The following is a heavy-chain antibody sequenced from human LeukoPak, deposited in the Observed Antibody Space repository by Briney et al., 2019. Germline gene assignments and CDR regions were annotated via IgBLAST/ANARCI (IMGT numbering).Heavy chain of an antibody. J-gene: IGHJ6*03. V-gene: IGHV4-34*01. Sequence: GSLRLSCAASGFTFSSYAMSWVRQAPGKGLEWIGEINHSGSTNYNPSLKSRVTISVDTSKNQFSLKLSSVTAADTAVYYCARGKQQLSFYYYYYYMDVWGKGTTVTVSS. CDR1: GFTFSSYA. D-gene: IGHD6-13*01. CDR2: INHSGST. CDR3: ARGKQQLSFYYYYYYMDV.